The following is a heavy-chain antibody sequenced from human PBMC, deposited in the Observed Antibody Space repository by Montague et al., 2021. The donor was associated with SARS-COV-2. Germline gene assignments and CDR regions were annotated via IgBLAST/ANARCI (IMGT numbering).Heavy chain of an antibody. D-gene: IGHD3-22*01. J-gene: IGHJ3*02. Sequence: TLSLTCTVSGGSISSGSYYWSWIRQPAGKGLEWIGRIYTSGSTNYNPSLKSRVTISVDTSKNQFSLELSSVTAADTAVYYCARVPPYYYDSSGYYSGAFDIWGQGTMVTVSS. CDR1: GGSISSGSYY. CDR3: ARVPPYYYDSSGYYSGAFDI. CDR2: IYTSGST. V-gene: IGHV4-61*02.